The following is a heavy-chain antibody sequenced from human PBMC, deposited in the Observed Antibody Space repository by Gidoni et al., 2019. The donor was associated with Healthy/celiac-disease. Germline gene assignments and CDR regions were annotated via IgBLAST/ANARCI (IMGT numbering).Heavy chain of an antibody. Sequence: EVKLVESGGGLVQPGRSLRLSCTASGFPFGDYAMSWVRQAPGKGLGWVGFIRSKAYGGTTEYAASVKGRFTISRDDSKSIAYLQMNSLKTEDTAVYYCTRENTVTRGFDYWGQGTLVTVSS. D-gene: IGHD4-17*01. V-gene: IGHV3-49*04. CDR2: IRSKAYGGTT. CDR3: TRENTVTRGFDY. J-gene: IGHJ4*02. CDR1: GFPFGDYA.